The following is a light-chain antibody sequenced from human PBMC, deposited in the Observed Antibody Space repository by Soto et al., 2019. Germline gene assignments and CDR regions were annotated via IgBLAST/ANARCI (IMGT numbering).Light chain of an antibody. CDR1: NNGSKN. CDR3: QVWDSSTVV. Sequence: SYELTQPLSVSVALGQTARITCGGNNNGSKNVHWYQQKPGQAPVLVIYRDSSRPSGIPERFSGSNSGNTATLTITRAQDGDEADYYCQVWDSSTVVFGGGTKLTVL. CDR2: RDS. V-gene: IGLV3-9*01. J-gene: IGLJ2*01.